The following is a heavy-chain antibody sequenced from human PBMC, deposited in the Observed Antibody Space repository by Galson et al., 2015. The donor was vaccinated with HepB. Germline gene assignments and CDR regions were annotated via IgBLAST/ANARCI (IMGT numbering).Heavy chain of an antibody. CDR3: ARARSFGAVLGH. J-gene: IGHJ4*02. CDR1: GGSISDYY. D-gene: IGHD1-26*01. V-gene: IGHV4-59*01. CDR2: IYYSGGT. Sequence: SETLSLTCTVSGGSISDYYWSWIRQPPGKGLEWIGYIYYSGGTNYNPSLKSRVTISLDTSKNQFSLKLSSVTAADTAVYYCARARSFGAVLGHWGQGTLVTVSS.